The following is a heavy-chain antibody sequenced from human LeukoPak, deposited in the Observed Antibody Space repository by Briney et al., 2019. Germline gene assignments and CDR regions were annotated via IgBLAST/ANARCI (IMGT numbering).Heavy chain of an antibody. Sequence: GGSLRLSCAASGFTFSSYEMNWVRQAPGKGLEWVSYISSSGSTIYYADSVKCRFTISRDNAKNSLYLQMNSLRAEDTAVIYCARSGVGTMVRGVILWGQGTLVTVSS. J-gene: IGHJ4*02. CDR1: GFTFSSYE. D-gene: IGHD3-10*01. V-gene: IGHV3-48*03. CDR3: ARSGVGTMVRGVIL. CDR2: ISSSGSTI.